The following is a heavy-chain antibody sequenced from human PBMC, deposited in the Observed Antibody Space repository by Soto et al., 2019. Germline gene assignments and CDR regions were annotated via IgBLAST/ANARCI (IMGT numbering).Heavy chain of an antibody. Sequence: PSEALSLTCAVYGGSFSGYYWSWIRQPPGKGLEWIGEINHSGSTSYNPSLKSRVTMSVDTSKSQFSLKLTSVTAADTVVYYCARGEDAFFYYGLDVWGQGITVTVSS. CDR1: GGSFSGYY. J-gene: IGHJ6*02. V-gene: IGHV4-34*01. CDR3: ARGEDAFFYYGLDV. CDR2: INHSGST.